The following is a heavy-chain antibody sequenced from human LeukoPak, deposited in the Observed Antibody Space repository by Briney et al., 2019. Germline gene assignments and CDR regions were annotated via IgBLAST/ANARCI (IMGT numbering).Heavy chain of an antibody. CDR2: ISSSCSYI. D-gene: IGHD6-13*01. CDR1: GFTFSSYN. Sequence: PGGSLRLSCAVSGFTFSSYNMNWVRKAPGKGLEWVSFISSSCSYIYYADSVKGRFTISRDNAKNSLYLQMNSLRAEDTAVYYCARGASSRSFDYWGQGTLVTVSS. J-gene: IGHJ4*02. CDR3: ARGASSRSFDY. V-gene: IGHV3-21*01.